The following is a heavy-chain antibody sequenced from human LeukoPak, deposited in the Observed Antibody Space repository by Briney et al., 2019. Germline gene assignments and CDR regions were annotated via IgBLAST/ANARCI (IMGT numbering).Heavy chain of an antibody. Sequence: ASVKVSCKASGGTFSSYAISWVRQAPGQGLEWMGGIIPIFGTANYAQKFQGRVTITADESTTTAYMELRSLRFDDTAVYYCAREARSSSYYYYLDVWGEGTTVTVSS. V-gene: IGHV1-69*13. CDR1: GGTFSSYA. CDR3: AREARSSSYYYYLDV. J-gene: IGHJ6*03. CDR2: IIPIFGTA. D-gene: IGHD5-12*01.